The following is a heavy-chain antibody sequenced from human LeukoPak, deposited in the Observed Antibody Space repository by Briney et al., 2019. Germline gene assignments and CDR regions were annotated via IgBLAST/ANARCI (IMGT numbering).Heavy chain of an antibody. CDR2: ISGSGDST. CDR1: GFTFRSYA. CDR3: ARPPTGYGGNSPLDY. J-gene: IGHJ4*02. Sequence: GGSLRLSCAASGFTFRSYAMNWVRQAPGKGLEWVSAISGSGDSTYYADSVKGRFTISRDNSKNTLYLQMNSLRAEDTAVYYCARPPTGYGGNSPLDYWGQGTLVTVSS. D-gene: IGHD4-23*01. V-gene: IGHV3-23*01.